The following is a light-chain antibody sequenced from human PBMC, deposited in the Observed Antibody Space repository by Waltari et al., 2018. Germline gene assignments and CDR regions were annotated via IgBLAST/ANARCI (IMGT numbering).Light chain of an antibody. V-gene: IGLV2-14*03. Sequence: QSALTQPASVSGSPGQSITLSCTGTSRYVRGYNFVSWYQQHPGKAPQLMIYDVANRPSGVSNRFSGSKSGNTASLTISGLQAEDEADYYCSSYTSSSTRVFGTGTKVTVL. CDR2: DVA. CDR3: SSYTSSSTRV. CDR1: SRYVRGYNF. J-gene: IGLJ1*01.